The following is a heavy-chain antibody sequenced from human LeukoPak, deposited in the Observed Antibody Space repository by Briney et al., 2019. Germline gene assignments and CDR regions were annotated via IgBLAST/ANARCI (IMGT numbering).Heavy chain of an antibody. CDR2: ISYDGSNK. J-gene: IGHJ4*02. V-gene: IGHV3-30*18. Sequence: GRSLRLSCAASGFTFSSYGMHWVRQAPGKGLEWVAVISYDGSNKYYADSVKGRFTISRDNSKNTLYLQMNSLRAEDTAVCYCAEEEGGLDYWGQGTLVTVSS. D-gene: IGHD1-26*01. CDR3: AEEEGGLDY. CDR1: GFTFSSYG.